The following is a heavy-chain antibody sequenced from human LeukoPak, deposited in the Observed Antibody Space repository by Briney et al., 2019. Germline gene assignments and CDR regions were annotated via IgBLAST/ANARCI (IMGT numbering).Heavy chain of an antibody. CDR3: ARMDGYNRIFDY. D-gene: IGHD5-24*01. V-gene: IGHV1-69*05. J-gene: IGHJ4*02. CDR1: GGTFSSYA. CDR2: IIPIFGTA. Sequence: SVKVSCKASGGTFSSYAISWVRQAPGQGLEWMGGIIPIFGTANYAQKFQGRVTITTDESTSTAYMELSSLRSEDTAVYYCARMDGYNRIFDYWGQGTQVTVSS.